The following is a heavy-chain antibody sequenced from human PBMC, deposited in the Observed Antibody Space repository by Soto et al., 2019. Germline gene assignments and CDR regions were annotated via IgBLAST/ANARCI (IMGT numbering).Heavy chain of an antibody. Sequence: QLQLQESGSGLVKPSQTLSLTCAVSGGSISSGGYSWSWIRQPPGKGLEWIGYIYHSGSTYYNPSLKNRVTISVHRSHNQFSLKLSSVTAADTAVYYCARWWMYAPRFDPWAQGTLVTVSS. D-gene: IGHD2-8*01. V-gene: IGHV4-30-2*01. CDR3: ARWWMYAPRFDP. CDR1: GGSISSGGYS. CDR2: IYHSGST. J-gene: IGHJ5*02.